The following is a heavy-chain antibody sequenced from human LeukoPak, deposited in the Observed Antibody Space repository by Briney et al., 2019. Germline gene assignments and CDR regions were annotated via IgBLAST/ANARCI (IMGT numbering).Heavy chain of an antibody. V-gene: IGHV3-30-3*01. Sequence: GGSLRLSCAASGFTFSSYAMHWVRQAPGKGLEWVAVISYDGSNKYYADSVKGRFTISRDNSKNTLYLQMNSLRAEDTAVYYCARGGSSSPFDYWGQGTLVTVSS. CDR3: ARGGSSSPFDY. J-gene: IGHJ4*02. CDR1: GFTFSSYA. D-gene: IGHD6-6*01. CDR2: ISYDGSNK.